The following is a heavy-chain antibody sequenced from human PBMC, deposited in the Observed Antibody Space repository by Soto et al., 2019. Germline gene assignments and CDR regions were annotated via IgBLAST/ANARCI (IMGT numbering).Heavy chain of an antibody. J-gene: IGHJ4*02. CDR3: AKDRLGGNFDY. Sequence: GGSLRLSCAASGFTFNNYAMNWVRQAPGKGLEWVSTISGTGGSTYYADSVKGRFTTSRDNSKNTLYLQMNSLRVEDTAVYYCAKDRLGGNFDYWGQGTQVTVSS. CDR2: ISGTGGST. CDR1: GFTFNNYA. V-gene: IGHV3-23*01.